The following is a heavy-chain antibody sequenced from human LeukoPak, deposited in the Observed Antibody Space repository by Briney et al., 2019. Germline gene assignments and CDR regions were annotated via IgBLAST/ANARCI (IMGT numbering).Heavy chain of an antibody. V-gene: IGHV3-21*01. J-gene: IGHJ6*03. CDR1: GFTFSSYS. CDR3: ARDVRTANYYYYYMDV. Sequence: PGGSLRLSCAASGFTFSSYSMNWVRQAPGKGLEWVSSISSSSSYIYYADSVKGRFTISRDNAKNSLYLQMNSLRAEDTAVYYCARDVRTANYYYYYMDVWGKGTTVTVSS. CDR2: ISSSSSYI. D-gene: IGHD5-18*01.